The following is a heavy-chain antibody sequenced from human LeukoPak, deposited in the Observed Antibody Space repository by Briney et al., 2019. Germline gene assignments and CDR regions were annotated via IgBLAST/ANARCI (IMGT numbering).Heavy chain of an antibody. Sequence: GASVKVSCKASGGTFSSYAISWVRQAPGQGLEWMGGIIPIFGTANYAQKFQGRVTITADESTSTAYMELSSLRSEDTAVYYCARAARRGSIQLWSDYWGQGTLVTVSS. CDR3: ARAARRGSIQLWSDY. CDR2: IIPIFGTA. D-gene: IGHD5-18*01. V-gene: IGHV1-69*13. J-gene: IGHJ4*02. CDR1: GGTFSSYA.